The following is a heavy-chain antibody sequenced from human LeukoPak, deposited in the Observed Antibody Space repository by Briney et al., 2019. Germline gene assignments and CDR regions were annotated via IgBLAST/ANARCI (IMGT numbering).Heavy chain of an antibody. CDR2: ISSSSSYI. D-gene: IGHD1-26*01. Sequence: GGSLRLSCSASGFTFSSYSMNWVRQAPGKGLEWVSSISSSSSYIYYADSVKGRFTISRDNAKNSLYLQMNSLRAEDTAVYYCARDRVVGETGGWFDPWGQGTLVTVSS. J-gene: IGHJ5*02. V-gene: IGHV3-21*01. CDR1: GFTFSSYS. CDR3: ARDRVVGETGGWFDP.